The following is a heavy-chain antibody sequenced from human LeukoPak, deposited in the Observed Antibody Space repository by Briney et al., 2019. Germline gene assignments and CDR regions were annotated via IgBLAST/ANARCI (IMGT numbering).Heavy chain of an antibody. Sequence: PGGSLRLSCAASGFTFSSYAMSWVRQAPGKGLEWDSSISSSSSYIYYADSVKGRFTISRDNAKNSLYLQMNSLRAEDTAVYYCARAPYASGDYWGQGTLVTVSS. V-gene: IGHV3-21*01. CDR3: ARAPYASGDY. J-gene: IGHJ4*02. CDR2: ISSSSSYI. CDR1: GFTFSSYA. D-gene: IGHD3-10*01.